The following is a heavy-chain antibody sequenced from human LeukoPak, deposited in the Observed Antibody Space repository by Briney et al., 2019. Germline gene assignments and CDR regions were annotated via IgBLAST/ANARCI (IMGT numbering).Heavy chain of an antibody. D-gene: IGHD6-19*01. Sequence: GGSLRLSCAASGFTFSSYWMSWVRQAPGKGLEWVANIKQDGSEKYYVDSVKGRFTISRDNAKNSLYLQMNSRRAEDTAVYYCAGDSSGWNYFDYWGQGPLVTVSS. CDR3: AGDSSGWNYFDY. V-gene: IGHV3-7*03. J-gene: IGHJ4*02. CDR2: IKQDGSEK. CDR1: GFTFSSYW.